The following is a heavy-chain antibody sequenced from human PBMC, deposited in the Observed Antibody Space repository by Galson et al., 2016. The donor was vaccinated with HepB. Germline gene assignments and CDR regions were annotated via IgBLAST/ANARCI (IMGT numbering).Heavy chain of an antibody. J-gene: IGHJ4*01. CDR1: GFSLSTSAVG. CDR3: AHSSGWTIDF. Sequence: ALVKPTQTLTLTCTFSGFSLSTSAVGVQWIRQPPGKALEWLALIYWDDDKEYSPSLRSRLTITKDTSKNQVVLIMTNMDPEDTGTYYCAHSSGWTIDFWGHGTLVTVTS. CDR2: IYWDDDK. V-gene: IGHV2-5*02. D-gene: IGHD6-19*01.